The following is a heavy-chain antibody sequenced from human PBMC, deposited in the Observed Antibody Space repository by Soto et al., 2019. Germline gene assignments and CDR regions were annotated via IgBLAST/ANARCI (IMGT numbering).Heavy chain of an antibody. Sequence: EVQLVESGGGLVQPGGSLRVSCAASGFTFSDHFMDWVRQAPGKGLEWIGRIRNKGSSYSTEYAASVEGRFTISRDDSSNSLSLQMNSLKIEDTAVYYCTRDYNWANDYWGQETLVTVSS. CDR2: IRNKGSSYST. V-gene: IGHV3-72*01. D-gene: IGHD1-20*01. CDR3: TRDYNWANDY. J-gene: IGHJ4*02. CDR1: GFTFSDHF.